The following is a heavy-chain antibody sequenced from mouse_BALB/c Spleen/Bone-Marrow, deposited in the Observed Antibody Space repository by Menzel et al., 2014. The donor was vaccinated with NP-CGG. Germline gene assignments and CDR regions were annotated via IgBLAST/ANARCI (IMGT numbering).Heavy chain of an antibody. CDR1: GYTFTRYT. V-gene: IGHV1-4*01. D-gene: IGHD1-1*01. Sequence: QVQLQQSGAELARPGASVKMSYQASGYTFTRYTMHWEKKRPGQGLEWIGYIIPNSGYSNYNQKFKDKATLTADKSSGTAYMQLSSLTSEDSAVYYCTIRYYAMDYWGQGTSVTVSS. CDR3: TIRYYAMDY. J-gene: IGHJ4*01. CDR2: IIPNSGYS.